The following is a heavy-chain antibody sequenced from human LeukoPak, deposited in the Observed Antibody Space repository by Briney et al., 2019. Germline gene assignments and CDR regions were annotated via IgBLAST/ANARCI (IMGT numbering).Heavy chain of an antibody. CDR1: GGSISSYY. J-gene: IGHJ4*02. V-gene: IGHV4-59*01. Sequence: PSETLSLTCTVSGGSISSYYWSWIRQPPGKGLEWIGYIYYSGSTNYNPSLKSRVTISVDTSKNQFSLKLSSVTAADTAVYYCARLRFLEWLFLDYWGQGTLVTVSS. CDR3: ARLRFLEWLFLDY. CDR2: IYYSGST. D-gene: IGHD3-3*01.